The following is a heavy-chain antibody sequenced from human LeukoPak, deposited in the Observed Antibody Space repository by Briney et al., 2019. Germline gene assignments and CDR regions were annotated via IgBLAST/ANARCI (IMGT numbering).Heavy chain of an antibody. D-gene: IGHD3-16*01. V-gene: IGHV4-59*11. CDR3: ARFGVDYDMDV. Sequence: SETLSLTCTVSGGSISGHYWTWIRQPPGKGLEWVGQIHYSGRPDYNPSLKSRVTISVDTSKNQLSLKVTSVTGADTAVYYCARFGVDYDMDVWGQGTTVTVSS. CDR2: IHYSGRP. J-gene: IGHJ6*02. CDR1: GGSISGHY.